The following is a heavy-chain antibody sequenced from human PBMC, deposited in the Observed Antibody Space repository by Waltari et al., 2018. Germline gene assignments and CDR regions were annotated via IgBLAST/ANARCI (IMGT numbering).Heavy chain of an antibody. V-gene: IGHV3-21*01. CDR3: AREVRRNWFDP. CDR1: GFTFSTYT. J-gene: IGHJ5*02. CDR2: INSGGTSI. Sequence: EVLLVESGGGLVKPGGSLRLSCAASGFTFSTYTMNWVRQAPGKGLEWVSSINSGGTSIYYADSVKGRFTISRDNAKNSLYLQMNSLRAEDTALYYCAREVRRNWFDPWGQGTLVTVSS.